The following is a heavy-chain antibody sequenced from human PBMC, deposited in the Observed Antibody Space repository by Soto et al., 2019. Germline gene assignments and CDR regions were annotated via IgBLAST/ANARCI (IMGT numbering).Heavy chain of an antibody. J-gene: IGHJ6*02. D-gene: IGHD3-3*01. V-gene: IGHV1-58*01. CDR3: AADLHDFWSGPTQYYYYGMDG. CDR1: GFTFTSSA. Sequence: SVKVSCKASGFTFTSSAVQWVRQARGQRLEWIGWIVVGSGNTNYAQKFQERVTITRDMSTSTAYMELSSLRSEDTAVYYCAADLHDFWSGPTQYYYYGMDGSGQGTTVTVSS. CDR2: IVVGSGNT.